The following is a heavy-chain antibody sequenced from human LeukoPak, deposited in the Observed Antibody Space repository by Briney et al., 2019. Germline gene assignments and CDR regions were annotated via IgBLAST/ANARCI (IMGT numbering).Heavy chain of an antibody. V-gene: IGHV3-7*01. CDR2: VKQDVSEK. CDR1: GFTFSSHW. CDR3: ARQTRVKQQLVPNWFDP. Sequence: GGSLRLSCAASGFTFSSHWMTWVRQAPGKGLEWVASVKQDVSEKYYVDSVKGRFTISRDNAKNSLYLQMNSLRVEDTAVYYCARQTRVKQQLVPNWFDPWGQGTLVTVSS. J-gene: IGHJ5*02. D-gene: IGHD6-13*01.